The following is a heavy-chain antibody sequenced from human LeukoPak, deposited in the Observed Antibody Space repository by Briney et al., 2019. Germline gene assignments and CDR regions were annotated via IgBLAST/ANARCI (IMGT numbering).Heavy chain of an antibody. D-gene: IGHD1-1*01. CDR1: GFTSTTPT. CDR3: AADQPRYPDAFDI. V-gene: IGHV1-58*02. J-gene: IGHJ3*02. Sequence: GASVKVSCKASGFTSTTPTMQWVRQARGQRLEWIGWIVVGSGDTNYTEKFQERVTITRDMSTSTVYMELSSLRSDDTAVFYCAADQPRYPDAFDIWGQGTMVTVSS. CDR2: IVVGSGDT.